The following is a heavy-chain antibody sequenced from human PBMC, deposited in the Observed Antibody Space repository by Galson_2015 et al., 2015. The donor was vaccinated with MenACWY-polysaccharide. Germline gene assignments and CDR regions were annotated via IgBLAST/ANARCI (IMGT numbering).Heavy chain of an antibody. J-gene: IGHJ4*02. CDR3: ARQKRDISGYYIPGFDF. D-gene: IGHD3-22*01. V-gene: IGHV1-3*01. CDR2: INGGKGNS. CDR1: GYTFINYA. Sequence: SVKVSCKVSGYTFINYAMHWVRQAPGQSLEWMGWINGGKGNSESSQKFEGRVTITRDTSASTVYMELSSLRSEDTAVYYCARQKRDISGYYIPGFDFWGQGTLVTVSS.